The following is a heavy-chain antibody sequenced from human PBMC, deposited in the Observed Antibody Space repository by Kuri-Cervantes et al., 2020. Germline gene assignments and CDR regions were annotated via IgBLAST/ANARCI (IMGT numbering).Heavy chain of an antibody. CDR3: ARGSPYPYYDILTGYRIPRTYYYYGMDV. CDR1: GFTFSSYA. D-gene: IGHD3-9*01. CDR2: ISYDGSNK. J-gene: IGHJ6*02. V-gene: IGHV3-30-3*01. Sequence: GESLKISCAASGFTFSSYAVHWVRQAPGKGLEWVAVISYDGSNKYYADSVKGRFTISRDNSKNTLYLQMNSLRAEDTAVYYCARGSPYPYYDILTGYRIPRTYYYYGMDVWGQGTTVTVSS.